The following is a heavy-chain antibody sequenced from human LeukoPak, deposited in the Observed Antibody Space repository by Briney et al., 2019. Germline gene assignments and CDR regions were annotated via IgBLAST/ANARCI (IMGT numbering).Heavy chain of an antibody. Sequence: SETLSLTCTVSGGSISSSSYYWGWIRQPPGKGLEWIGSIYYSGSTYYNPPLKSRVTISVDTSKNQFSLNLSSVTAADTAVYYCARLYYDSSGYYQICYFDYWGQGTLVTVSS. J-gene: IGHJ4*02. CDR1: GGSISSSSYY. CDR3: ARLYYDSSGYYQICYFDY. CDR2: IYYSGST. V-gene: IGHV4-39*01. D-gene: IGHD3-22*01.